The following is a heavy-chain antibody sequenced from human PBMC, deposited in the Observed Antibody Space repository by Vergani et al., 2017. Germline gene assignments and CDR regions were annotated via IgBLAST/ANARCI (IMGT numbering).Heavy chain of an antibody. V-gene: IGHV4-38-2*02. CDR2: IYHSGST. Sequence: QVQLQESGPGLVKPSETLSLTCTVSGYSISSGYYWGWIRQPPGKGLEWIGSIYHSGSTYYNPSLKSRVTISVDTSKNQFSLKLSSVTAADTAVYYCARDTRIIEVDPWGQGTLVTVSS. D-gene: IGHD2/OR15-2a*01. CDR3: ARDTRIIEVDP. J-gene: IGHJ5*02. CDR1: GYSISSGYY.